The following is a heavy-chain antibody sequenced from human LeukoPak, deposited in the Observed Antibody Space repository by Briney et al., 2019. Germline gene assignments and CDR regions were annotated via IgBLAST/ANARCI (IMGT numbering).Heavy chain of an antibody. CDR2: IWYDGSQK. CDR1: RFTFSNHG. V-gene: IGHV3-33*01. J-gene: IGHJ4*02. CDR3: ARDRGVSYFDY. Sequence: GRSLRLSCAASRFTFSNHGMHWVRQAPGKGLEWVAIIWYDGSQKYYADSVKGRFTISRDNSKNTLYLQMNSLRAEDTAVYYCARDRGVSYFDYWGQGTLVTVSS.